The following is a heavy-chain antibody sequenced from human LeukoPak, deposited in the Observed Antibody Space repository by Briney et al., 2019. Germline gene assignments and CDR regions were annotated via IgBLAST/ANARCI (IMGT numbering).Heavy chain of an antibody. D-gene: IGHD3/OR15-3a*01. CDR2: IKQDGSEK. Sequence: GGSLRLSCVASGFTFSSYWMTWVRQAPGKGLEWVANIKQDGSEKYYVDSVKGRFTISRDNAKKSLYLQMKSLRTEDTAVYYCARDWSLSGWTSWFDPWGQGTLVTVSS. CDR1: GFTFSSYW. J-gene: IGHJ5*02. V-gene: IGHV3-7*01. CDR3: ARDWSLSGWTSWFDP.